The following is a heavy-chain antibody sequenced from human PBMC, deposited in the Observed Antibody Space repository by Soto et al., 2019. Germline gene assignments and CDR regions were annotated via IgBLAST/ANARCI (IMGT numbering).Heavy chain of an antibody. J-gene: IGHJ4*02. CDR1: GFTGSNYA. CDR2: ISGSGGST. CDR3: AKDQGTSWYEIDY. D-gene: IGHD6-13*01. V-gene: IGHV3-23*01. Sequence: EVQLLESGGGLVQPGGSLRLSCAASGFTGSNYAVTWVRQAPGKGLEWVSTISGSGGSTYYADSVKGRFTISRDNSKNTLYLQMNSLRAEDTAVYYCAKDQGTSWYEIDYWGQGTLVTVSS.